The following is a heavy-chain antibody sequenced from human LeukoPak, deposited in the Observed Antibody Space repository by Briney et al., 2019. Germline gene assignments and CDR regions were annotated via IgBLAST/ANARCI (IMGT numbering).Heavy chain of an antibody. Sequence: SETLSLTCAVSGYSISSGYYWSWIRQPPGKGLEWIGSIYHSGSTYYNPSLKSRVTISVDTSKNQFSLKLSSVTAADTAVYYCARLGGKGFIAAAGREFDYWGQGTLVTVSS. CDR1: GYSISSGYY. J-gene: IGHJ4*02. CDR2: IYHSGST. V-gene: IGHV4-38-2*01. CDR3: ARLGGKGFIAAAGREFDY. D-gene: IGHD6-13*01.